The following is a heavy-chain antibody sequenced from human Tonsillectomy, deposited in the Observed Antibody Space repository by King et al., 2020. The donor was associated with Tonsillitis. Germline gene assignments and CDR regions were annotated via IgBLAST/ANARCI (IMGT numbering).Heavy chain of an antibody. D-gene: IGHD3-10*01. CDR1: GGSISSNDYF. CDR3: ARHGPYSSGLGSFFSLYF. Sequence: QLQESGPGLVKPSETLSLTCSVSGGSISSNDYFWGWIRQPPGKGLEWIATIYYTGSSYSNPSLKSRVTMSVDTSTNKFSLKVNSVTAADTAVYYCARHGPYSSGLGSFFSLYFWGQGILVTVSS. CDR2: IYYTGSS. V-gene: IGHV4-39*01. J-gene: IGHJ4*02.